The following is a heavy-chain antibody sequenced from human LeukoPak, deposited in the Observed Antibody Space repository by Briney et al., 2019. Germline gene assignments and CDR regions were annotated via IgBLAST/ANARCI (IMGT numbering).Heavy chain of an antibody. J-gene: IGHJ4*02. D-gene: IGHD6-13*01. CDR2: IYYSGST. Sequence: SETLSLTCTVSGGSISSYYWSWIRQPPGKGLEWIGYIYYSGSTNYNPPLKSRVTISVDTSKNQFSLKLSSVTAADTAVYYCARARGDSIAAAAPNLDYWGQGTLVTVSS. CDR1: GGSISSYY. V-gene: IGHV4-59*01. CDR3: ARARGDSIAAAAPNLDY.